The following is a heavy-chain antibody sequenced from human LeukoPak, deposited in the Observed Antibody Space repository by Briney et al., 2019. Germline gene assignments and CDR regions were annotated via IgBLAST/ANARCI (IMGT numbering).Heavy chain of an antibody. CDR1: GFIFSSYW. D-gene: IGHD6-19*01. V-gene: IGHV3-7*01. J-gene: IGHJ4*02. CDR2: IKQDGSEK. Sequence: PGGSLRLSCAASGFIFSSYWMSWVRQAPGKGLEWVANIKQDGSEKYYVDSVKGRFTISRDNAKNSLYLQMNSLRAEDTAVYYCARRQWLVHGGCFDYWGQGTLVTVSS. CDR3: ARRQWLVHGGCFDY.